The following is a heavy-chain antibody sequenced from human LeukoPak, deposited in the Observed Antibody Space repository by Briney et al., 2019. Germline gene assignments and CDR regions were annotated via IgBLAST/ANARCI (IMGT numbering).Heavy chain of an antibody. CDR2: ISWNSGSI. Sequence: GGSLRLSCAASGFTFDDYAMHWVRQAPGKGLEWVSGISWNSGSIGYADSVKGRSTISRDNAKNSLYLQMNSLRAEDTALYCCAKVEASGSYHDAFDIWGQGTMVTVSS. CDR1: GFTFDDYA. V-gene: IGHV3-9*01. J-gene: IGHJ3*02. D-gene: IGHD1-26*01. CDR3: AKVEASGSYHDAFDI.